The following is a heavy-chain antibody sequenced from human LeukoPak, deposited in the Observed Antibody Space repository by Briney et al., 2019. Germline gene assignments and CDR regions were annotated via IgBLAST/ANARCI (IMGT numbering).Heavy chain of an antibody. J-gene: IGHJ4*02. Sequence: PGGVLRLSCAASGISFSRYSMKWGRPAPREGQEWVSSISSSSSYIYYADSVKGRFTISRDNAKNSLYLQMNSLRAEDTAVYYCTSSGWLIDYWGQGTLVTVSS. CDR1: GISFSRYS. V-gene: IGHV3-21*01. CDR2: ISSSSSYI. D-gene: IGHD6-19*01. CDR3: TSSGWLIDY.